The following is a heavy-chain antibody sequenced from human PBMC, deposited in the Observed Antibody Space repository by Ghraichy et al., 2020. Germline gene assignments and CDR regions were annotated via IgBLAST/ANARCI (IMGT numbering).Heavy chain of an antibody. CDR2: ISYDGSNK. D-gene: IGHD2-21*02. Sequence: SLNISCAASGFTFSSYGMHWVRQAPGKGLEWVAVISYDGSNKYYADSVKGRFTISRDNSKNTLYLQMNSLRAEDTAVYYCAKNSIVVVTNNWFDPWGQGTLVTVSS. CDR1: GFTFSSYG. CDR3: AKNSIVVVTNNWFDP. J-gene: IGHJ5*02. V-gene: IGHV3-30*18.